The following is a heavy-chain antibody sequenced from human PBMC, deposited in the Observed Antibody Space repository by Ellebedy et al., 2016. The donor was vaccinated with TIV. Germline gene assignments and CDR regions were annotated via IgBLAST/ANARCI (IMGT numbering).Heavy chain of an antibody. Sequence: ASVKVSCKASGYTFTGYYMHWVRQAPGQGLEWMGWISAYNGNTNYAQKLQGRVTMTTDTSTGTAYMELRSLRSDDTAVYYCARDLLPLWFGELHDAFDIWGQGTMVTVSS. V-gene: IGHV1-18*04. D-gene: IGHD3-10*01. CDR3: ARDLLPLWFGELHDAFDI. CDR2: ISAYNGNT. CDR1: GYTFTGYY. J-gene: IGHJ3*02.